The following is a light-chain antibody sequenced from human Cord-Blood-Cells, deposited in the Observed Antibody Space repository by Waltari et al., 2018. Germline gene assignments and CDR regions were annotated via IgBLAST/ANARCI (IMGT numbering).Light chain of an antibody. CDR3: QAWDSSTVV. V-gene: IGLV3-1*01. CDR2: KDS. Sequence: SYELTQPPSVSVSPGQTASIPCSGDKLGDKYACWYQQKPGQSPVLVIYKDSTRPSGIPERFPGANSGNTATLTVSGTQAMDEADYYCQAWDSSTVVFGGGTKLTVL. CDR1: KLGDKY. J-gene: IGLJ2*01.